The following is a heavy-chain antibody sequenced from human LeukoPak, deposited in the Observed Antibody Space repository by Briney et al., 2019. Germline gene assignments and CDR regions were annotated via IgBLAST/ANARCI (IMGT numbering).Heavy chain of an antibody. J-gene: IGHJ4*02. D-gene: IGHD4-17*01. CDR2: ISGSGDTT. V-gene: IGHV3-23*01. CDR3: AKDRIATIGTVDY. Sequence: ISGSGDTTYYADSLKGRFTISRDNSRNTLYLQMNSLRAEDTAIYYCAKDRIATIGTVDYWGQGTLVTVSS.